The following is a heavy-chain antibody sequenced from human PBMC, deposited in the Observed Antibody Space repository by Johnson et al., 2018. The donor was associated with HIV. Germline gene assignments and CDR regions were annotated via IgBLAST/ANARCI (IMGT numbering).Heavy chain of an antibody. V-gene: IGHV3-66*02. Sequence: VQLVESGGGLVQPGGSLRLSCAASGFTVSSNYMSWVRQAPGKGLEWVAVIYSGGSTYYADSVKGRFTISRDHSKNTLYLEMNSLRAEDTAVYYCARVLTTRGAFDIWGQGTMVTVSS. D-gene: IGHD3-9*01. CDR3: ARVLTTRGAFDI. CDR1: GFTVSSNY. J-gene: IGHJ3*02. CDR2: IYSGGST.